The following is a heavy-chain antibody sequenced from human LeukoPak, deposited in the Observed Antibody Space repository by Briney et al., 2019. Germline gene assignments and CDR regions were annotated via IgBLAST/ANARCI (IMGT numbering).Heavy chain of an antibody. V-gene: IGHV3-21*04. Sequence: GGSLRLSCAASGFTFSTYNMNWVRQAPGKGLEWVSSISSSSNYIYYADSVKGRFTISRDNSKNTLYLQMNSLRAEDTAVYYCAKDRPGPLGSGWYGRTFLFDYWGQGTLVTVSS. CDR3: AKDRPGPLGSGWYGRTFLFDY. J-gene: IGHJ4*02. D-gene: IGHD6-19*01. CDR2: ISSSSNYI. CDR1: GFTFSTYN.